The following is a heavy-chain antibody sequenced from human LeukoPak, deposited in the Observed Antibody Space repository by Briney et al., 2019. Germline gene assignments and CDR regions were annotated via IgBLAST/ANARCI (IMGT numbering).Heavy chain of an antibody. CDR2: INPNRGGT. V-gene: IGHV1-2*02. J-gene: IGHJ6*03. D-gene: IGHD6-19*01. CDR3: ARDLAGGFGSGVYYYYYYMDV. CDR1: GYTFTGYY. Sequence: GASVKVSCKASGYTFTGYYMHWVRQAPGQGLEWRGCINPNRGGTNYAQKFQGRVTMTTDTSTSTAYMVLRSLRSDDTAVYYCARDLAGGFGSGVYYYYYYMDVWGQGTTVTVSS.